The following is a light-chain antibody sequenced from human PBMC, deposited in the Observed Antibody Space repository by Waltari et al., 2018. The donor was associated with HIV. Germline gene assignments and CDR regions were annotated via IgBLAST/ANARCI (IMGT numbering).Light chain of an antibody. CDR3: QSYDSTLTGV. J-gene: IGLJ3*02. CDR1: SSNIVAGFD. Sequence: QSVLTQPPSVSGAPGQRVTISCSGSSSNIVAGFDVPWYQHLPGTAPKLLIYNNFNRPSGVPDRFSGSKSGTSASLAITGLQAEDEADYYCQSYDSTLTGVFGGGTKLTVL. V-gene: IGLV1-40*01. CDR2: NNF.